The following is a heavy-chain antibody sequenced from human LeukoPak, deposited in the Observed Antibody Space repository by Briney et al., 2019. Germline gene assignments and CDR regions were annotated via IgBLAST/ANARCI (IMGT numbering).Heavy chain of an antibody. CDR1: GGTFSSYA. CDR3: ARDPDYYDSSGSNWFDP. V-gene: IGHV1-69*10. D-gene: IGHD3-22*01. CDR2: IIPILGTA. J-gene: IGHJ5*02. Sequence: ASVKVSCKASGGTFSSYAISWVRQAPGQGLEWMGGIIPILGTANYAQKFQGRVTITADKSTSTAYMELSSLRSEDTAVYYCARDPDYYDSSGSNWFDPWGQGTLVTVSS.